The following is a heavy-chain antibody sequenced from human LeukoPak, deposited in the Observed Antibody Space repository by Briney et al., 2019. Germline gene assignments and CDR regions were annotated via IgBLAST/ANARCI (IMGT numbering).Heavy chain of an antibody. D-gene: IGHD1-26*01. CDR3: ARAATVGAIAFDY. CDR2: IYTSGST. J-gene: IGHJ4*02. Sequence: SETLSLTCTVSGGSISSGSYYWSWIRQPAGKGLEWIGRIYTSGSTNYNPSLKSRVTISVDTSKNQFSLKLSSVTAADTAVYYCARAATVGAIAFDYWGQGTLVTVSS. V-gene: IGHV4-61*02. CDR1: GGSISSGSYY.